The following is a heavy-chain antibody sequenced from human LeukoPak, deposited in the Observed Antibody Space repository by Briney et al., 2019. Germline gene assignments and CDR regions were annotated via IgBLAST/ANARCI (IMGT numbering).Heavy chain of an antibody. CDR1: GGSISSTNW. CDR3: SRESGAFSPFGY. D-gene: IGHD1-26*01. CDR2: ISLSGLT. V-gene: IGHV4-4*02. Sequence: PSETLSLTCGVSGGSISSTNWWSWARQPPGQGLEWIGEISLSGLTNYNPSLKSRVTMSLDKSKNHLSLTLTSVTAADTAVYYCSRESGAFSPFGYWGQGTLVTVSS. J-gene: IGHJ4*02.